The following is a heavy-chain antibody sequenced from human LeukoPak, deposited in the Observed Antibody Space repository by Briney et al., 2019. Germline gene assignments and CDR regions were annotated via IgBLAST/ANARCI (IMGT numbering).Heavy chain of an antibody. CDR1: GGSISSHF. J-gene: IGHJ6*02. V-gene: IGHV4-59*11. CDR3: ARARGFTFGGVYYYYGMDV. D-gene: IGHD3-16*01. Sequence: PSETLSLTCTVSGGSISSHFWGWIRQPPGKGLEWIGHIYYSGSTNYNPSLKSRVTISVDTSKNQFSLKLSSVTAADTAVYYCARARGFTFGGVYYYYGMDVWGQGTTVTVS. CDR2: IYYSGST.